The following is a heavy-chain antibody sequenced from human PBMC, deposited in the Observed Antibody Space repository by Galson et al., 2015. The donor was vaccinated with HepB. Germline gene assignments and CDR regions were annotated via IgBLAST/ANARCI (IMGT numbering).Heavy chain of an antibody. Sequence: CAISGDSVSSHSAAWNWIRQSPSRGLEWLGRTYYRSKWYNDYAVSVKSRITINPDTSKNQFSLKLSSVTAADTAVHYCARVSGDSRGGWFDPWGQGTLVTVSS. J-gene: IGHJ5*02. V-gene: IGHV6-1*01. D-gene: IGHD4-17*01. CDR3: ARVSGDSRGGWFDP. CDR1: GDSVSSHSAA. CDR2: TYYRSKWYN.